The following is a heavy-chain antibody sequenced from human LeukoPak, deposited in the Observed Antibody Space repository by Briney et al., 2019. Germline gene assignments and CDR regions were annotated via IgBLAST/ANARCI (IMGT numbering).Heavy chain of an antibody. V-gene: IGHV4-34*01. CDR1: GWSFSGYY. J-gene: IGHJ2*01. Sequence: SGTLSLTCAVSGWSFSGYYWSWIRQPPGKGLEWIAVIYHSGSTNYNPSLKSRVSISVDTSKNQFSLRLSSVPAADTAVFYCARGSVVPNIGRSVFDPWGHGTLVTVYS. CDR3: ARGSVVPNIGRSVFDP. D-gene: IGHD2-2*01. CDR2: IYHSGST.